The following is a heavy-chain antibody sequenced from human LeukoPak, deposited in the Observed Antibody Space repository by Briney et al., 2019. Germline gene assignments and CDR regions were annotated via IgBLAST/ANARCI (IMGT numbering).Heavy chain of an antibody. CDR1: GGSISSYY. CDR3: ARTGYSSGWYEFDP. V-gene: IGHV4-59*01. J-gene: IGHJ5*02. CDR2: IYYSGST. D-gene: IGHD6-19*01. Sequence: SETLSLTCTVSGGSISSYYWSWIRQPPGKGLEWIGYIYYSGSTNYNPSLKSRVTISVDTSKNQFSLKLSSVTAADTAVYYCARTGYSSGWYEFDPWGQGTLVTVSS.